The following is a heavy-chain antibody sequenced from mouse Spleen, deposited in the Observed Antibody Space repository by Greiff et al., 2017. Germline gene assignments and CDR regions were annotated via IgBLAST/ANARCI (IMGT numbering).Heavy chain of an antibody. J-gene: IGHJ1*01. V-gene: IGHV3-5*01. D-gene: IGHD4-1*01. CDR1: GISITTGNYR. CDR3: ARAPLGRGTNWYFDV. Sequence: VQLKESGPGLVKPSQTVFLTCTVTGISITTGNYRWSWIRQFPGNKLEWIGYIYYSGTITYNPSLTSRTTITRDTPKNQFFLEMNSLTAEDTATYYCARAPLGRGTNWYFDVWGAGTTVTVSS. CDR2: IYYSGTI.